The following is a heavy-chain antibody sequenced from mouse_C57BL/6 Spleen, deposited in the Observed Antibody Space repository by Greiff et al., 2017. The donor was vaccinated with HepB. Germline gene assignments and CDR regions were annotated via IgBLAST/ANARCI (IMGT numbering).Heavy chain of an antibody. Sequence: VQLKESGPVLVKPGASVKMSCKASGYTFTDYYMNWVKQSHGKSLEWIGVINPYNGGTSYNQKFKGKATLTVDKSSSTAYMERNSLTSEDSAVYCGTRRETSVLFDYWGQGTTLTVSS. CDR3: TRRETSVLFDY. J-gene: IGHJ2*01. CDR1: GYTFTDYY. D-gene: IGHD2-13*01. CDR2: INPYNGGT. V-gene: IGHV1-19*01.